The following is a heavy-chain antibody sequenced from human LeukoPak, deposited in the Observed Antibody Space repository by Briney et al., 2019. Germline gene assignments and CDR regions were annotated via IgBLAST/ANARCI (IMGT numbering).Heavy chain of an antibody. CDR3: ARERIAVAGGYYFDY. CDR2: IYYSGST. D-gene: IGHD6-19*01. Sequence: PSETLSLTCTVSGGPISSYYWSWIRQPPGKGLEWIGYIYYSGSTNYNPSLKSRVTISVDTSKNQFSLKLSSVTAADTAVYYCARERIAVAGGYYFDYWGQGTLVTVSS. CDR1: GGPISSYY. V-gene: IGHV4-59*01. J-gene: IGHJ4*02.